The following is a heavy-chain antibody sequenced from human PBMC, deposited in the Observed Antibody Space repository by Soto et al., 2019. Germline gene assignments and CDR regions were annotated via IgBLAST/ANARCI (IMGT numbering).Heavy chain of an antibody. CDR3: ARAYYDFWSGSPTMFDC. CDR1: GGSISSGGYY. V-gene: IGHV4-31*03. Sequence: QVQLQESGPGLVKPSQTLSLTCTVSGGSISSGGYYWSWIRQHPGKGLEWIGYIYYSGSTYYNTSLKSRVTISVDTSKNQFSLKLSSVTAADTAVYYCARAYYDFWSGSPTMFDCWGQGTLVTVSS. CDR2: IYYSGST. D-gene: IGHD3-3*01. J-gene: IGHJ4*02.